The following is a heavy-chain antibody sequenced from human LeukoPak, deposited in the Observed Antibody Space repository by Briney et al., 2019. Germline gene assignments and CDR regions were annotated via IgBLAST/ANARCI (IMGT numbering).Heavy chain of an antibody. J-gene: IGHJ5*02. CDR1: GGSISTSNYY. CDR2: IYYSGST. V-gene: IGHV4-61*05. D-gene: IGHD4-17*01. CDR3: ARGRRTYDYGDGPDWFDP. Sequence: KPSETLSLTCTVSGGSISTSNYYWGWIRQPPGKGLEWIGYIYYSGSTNYNPSLKSRVTISVDTSKNQFSLKLSSVTAADTAVYYCARGRRTYDYGDGPDWFDPWGQGTLVTVSS.